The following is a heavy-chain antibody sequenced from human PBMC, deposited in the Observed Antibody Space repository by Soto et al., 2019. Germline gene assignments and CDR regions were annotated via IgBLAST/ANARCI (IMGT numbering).Heavy chain of an antibody. D-gene: IGHD2-21*02. CDR3: ARGGLSTRTFDS. Sequence: GESLKISCTGSGYTFTDYCIGWVRQLPGKGLEWMWIIYPGDSDTRYSPSFQGQVTITADKSTSTAYLQWSSLKASDTAMYYCARGGLSTRTFDSWGQGTPVTVSS. V-gene: IGHV5-51*01. J-gene: IGHJ4*02. CDR2: IYPGDSDT. CDR1: GYTFTDYC.